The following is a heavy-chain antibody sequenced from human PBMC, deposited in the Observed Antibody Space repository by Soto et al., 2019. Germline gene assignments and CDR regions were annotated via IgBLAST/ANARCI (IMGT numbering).Heavy chain of an antibody. J-gene: IGHJ6*02. Sequence: GGSLRLSCAASGFTFISYAMHWVRQAPGKGLEWVAVISYDGSNKYYADSVKGRFTISRDNSKNTLYLEMNSLRAEDTAVYYCARDRAYDFWSGYLPYYYGMDVWGQGTTVTVSS. D-gene: IGHD3-3*01. CDR2: ISYDGSNK. CDR1: GFTFISYA. V-gene: IGHV3-30-3*01. CDR3: ARDRAYDFWSGYLPYYYGMDV.